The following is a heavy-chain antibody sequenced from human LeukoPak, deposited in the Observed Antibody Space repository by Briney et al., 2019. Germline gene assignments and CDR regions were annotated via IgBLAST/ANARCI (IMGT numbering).Heavy chain of an antibody. CDR1: GFTFSSYS. CDR2: ISSSSSYI. J-gene: IGHJ4*02. D-gene: IGHD6-19*01. V-gene: IGHV3-21*01. CDR3: ARDVKPYSSGWYAVGVVNDTPYDY. Sequence: GGSLRLSCAASGFTFSSYSMNWVRQAPGKGLEWVSSISSSSSYIYYADSVKGRFTISRDNAKNSLYLQMNSLRAEDTAVYYCARDVKPYSSGWYAVGVVNDTPYDYWGQGTLVTVSS.